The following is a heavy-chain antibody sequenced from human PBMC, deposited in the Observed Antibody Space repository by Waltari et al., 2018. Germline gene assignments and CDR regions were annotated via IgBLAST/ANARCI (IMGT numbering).Heavy chain of an antibody. CDR2: IYYSGST. CDR1: GGSISSHY. CDR3: ARGNGSGKNWFDP. V-gene: IGHV4-59*11. J-gene: IGHJ5*02. D-gene: IGHD3-10*01. Sequence: QVQLQESGPGLVKPSETLSLTCTVSGGSISSHYWSWIRQPPGKGLEWIGYIYYSGSTNYNPSLKSRVTISVDTSKNQFSLKLSSVTAADTAVYYCARGNGSGKNWFDPWGQGTLVTVSS.